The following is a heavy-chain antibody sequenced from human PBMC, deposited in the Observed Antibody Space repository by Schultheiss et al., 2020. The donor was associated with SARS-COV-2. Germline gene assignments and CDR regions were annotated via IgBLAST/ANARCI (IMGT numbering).Heavy chain of an antibody. Sequence: GGSLRLSCAASGFTFSSYWMSWVRQAPGKGLEWVANIKQDGSEKYYVDSVRGRFTITRNNAKNSLDLQMNSLRAEDTAVYYCARDPVIRTVYDSWSDSEPPYYFDQWGQGTLVTVSS. CDR2: IKQDGSEK. J-gene: IGHJ4*02. D-gene: IGHD3-3*01. V-gene: IGHV3-7*03. CDR1: GFTFSSYW. CDR3: ARDPVIRTVYDSWSDSEPPYYFDQ.